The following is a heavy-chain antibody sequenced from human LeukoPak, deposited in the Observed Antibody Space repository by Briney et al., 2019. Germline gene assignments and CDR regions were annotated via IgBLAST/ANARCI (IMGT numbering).Heavy chain of an antibody. CDR3: ARSVFTGAYPDFFDF. CDR1: GDSISRGGYS. V-gene: IGHV4-30-4*07. Sequence: SQTLSLTCAVSGDSISRGGYSWSWIRQSPGKGLVLVASISYSGATFYYPSLKSRLTISKDTSKNHFSLELSSVTAADTALYYCARSVFTGAYPDFFDFWGQGALVTVSS. CDR2: ISYSGAT. J-gene: IGHJ4*02.